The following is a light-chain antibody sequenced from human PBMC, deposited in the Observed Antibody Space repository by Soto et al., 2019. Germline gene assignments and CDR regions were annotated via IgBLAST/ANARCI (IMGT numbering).Light chain of an antibody. CDR2: GAS. CDR1: QTVSNN. J-gene: IGKJ1*01. CDR3: QQYNNRPPWT. Sequence: EIVMTQSPVTLSASPGERATLSCRASQTVSNNLAWYQQKPGQTPRLLIYGASTRAPGIPARFTVSGSWTEFTLTISGLQSEDFAVDYGQQYNNRPPWTFGQGTRVEIK. V-gene: IGKV3-15*01.